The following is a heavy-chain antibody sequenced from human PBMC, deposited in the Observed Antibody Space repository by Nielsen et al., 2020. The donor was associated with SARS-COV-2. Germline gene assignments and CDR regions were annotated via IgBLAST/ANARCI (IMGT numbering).Heavy chain of an antibody. J-gene: IGHJ5*02. CDR2: IDPSDSYT. D-gene: IGHD6-6*01. CDR3: ARLLRLDPVLFDP. V-gene: IGHV5-10-1*01. Sequence: GGSLRLSCKGSGYSFTSYWISWVRQMPGKGLEWMGRIDPSDSYTNYSPSFQGHVTISADKSISTAYLQWSSLKASDTAMYYCARLLRLDPVLFDPWGQGTLVTVSS. CDR1: GYSFTSYW.